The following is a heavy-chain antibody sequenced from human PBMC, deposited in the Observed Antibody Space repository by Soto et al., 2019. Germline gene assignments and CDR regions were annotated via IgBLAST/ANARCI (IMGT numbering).Heavy chain of an antibody. CDR3: AGGREIDRFDY. J-gene: IGHJ4*03. D-gene: IGHD1-26*01. Sequence: AYVPLSRTSPVSGTSIGLDHGILIRQPPGRGLEWIGLIHYGGSVNRRPSFRSRATLSEDQSKNQFSLQLDSVTTADTAVYFCAGGREIDRFDYWGQGKMVKVS. V-gene: IGHV4-59*03. CDR1: GTSIGLDH. CDR2: IHYGGSV.